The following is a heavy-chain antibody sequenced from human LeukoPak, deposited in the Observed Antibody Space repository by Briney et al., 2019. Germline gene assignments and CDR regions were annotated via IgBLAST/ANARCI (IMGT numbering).Heavy chain of an antibody. D-gene: IGHD6-13*01. CDR1: GSSFTSYW. CDR3: ARRPASVGGGFDP. Sequence: GASLKISCKGSGSSFTSYWIGWVRQLPGKGLEWMGIIYPGDSDTRYSPSFQGQVTISADKSISTAYLQWSSLKASDTAMYYCARRPASVGGGFDPWGQGTLVTVSS. CDR2: IYPGDSDT. V-gene: IGHV5-51*01. J-gene: IGHJ5*02.